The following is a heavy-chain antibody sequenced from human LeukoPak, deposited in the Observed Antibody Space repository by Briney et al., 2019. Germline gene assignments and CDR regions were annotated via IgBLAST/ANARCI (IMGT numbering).Heavy chain of an antibody. Sequence: PSGTLSLTCAVSGGSISSSNWWSWVRQPPGKGLEWIGEIYHSGSTYYNPSLKSRVTISVDTSKNQFSLKLSSVTAADTAVYYCAASVVRELFDYWGQGTLVTVSS. V-gene: IGHV4-4*02. J-gene: IGHJ4*02. D-gene: IGHD1-26*01. CDR1: GGSISSSNW. CDR3: AASVVRELFDY. CDR2: IYHSGST.